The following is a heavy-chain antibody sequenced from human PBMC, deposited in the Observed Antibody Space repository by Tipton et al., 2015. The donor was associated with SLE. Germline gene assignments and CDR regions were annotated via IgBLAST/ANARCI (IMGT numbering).Heavy chain of an antibody. Sequence: TLSLTCSVSGGSISNYYWSWIRQPPGKGLEWIGYINYSGITNYNFSLKSRVTMSLDTSNNQFSLRLSSVTAADTAMYYCARELVKTRGWFDPWGQGALVTVSS. J-gene: IGHJ5*02. CDR1: GGSISNYY. D-gene: IGHD3-16*02. CDR3: ARELVKTRGWFDP. V-gene: IGHV4-59*01. CDR2: INYSGIT.